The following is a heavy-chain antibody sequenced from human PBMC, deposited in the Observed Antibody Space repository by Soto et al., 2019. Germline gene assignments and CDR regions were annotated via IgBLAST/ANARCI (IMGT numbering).Heavy chain of an antibody. D-gene: IGHD3-16*02. CDR2: INVNSGGT. CDR3: ARGDKLSLYPQLDY. J-gene: IGHJ4*02. V-gene: IGHV1-2*04. CDR1: GYTFTGNY. Sequence: QVQLVQSGAEVKKPGASVKVSCKASGYTFTGNYMHWVRQAPGQGFEWMGWINVNSGGTKYAQKLQGWDTMTRDTSISTAYMELSRLRSDATAVYYCARGDKLSLYPQLDYWGQGTRVTVSS.